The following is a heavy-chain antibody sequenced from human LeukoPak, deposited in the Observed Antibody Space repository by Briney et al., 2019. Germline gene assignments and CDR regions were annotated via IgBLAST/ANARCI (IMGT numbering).Heavy chain of an antibody. CDR1: GFTFSSYS. CDR3: AKAPVTSCRGAYCYPFDS. Sequence: GGSVRLSCAASGFTFSSYSMNWVRQAPGKGLEWVSSISTSSSYIYYADSVKGRFTISRDNAKNSLYLQMNSLRAEDSAVYFCAKAPVTSCRGAYCYPFDSWGQGTLVTVSS. D-gene: IGHD2-21*01. CDR2: ISTSSSYI. V-gene: IGHV3-21*04. J-gene: IGHJ4*02.